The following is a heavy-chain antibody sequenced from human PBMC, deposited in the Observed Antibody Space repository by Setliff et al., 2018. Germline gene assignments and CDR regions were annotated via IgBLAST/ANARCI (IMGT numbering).Heavy chain of an antibody. V-gene: IGHV3-53*01. J-gene: IGHJ4*02. CDR1: GFIVSGNY. D-gene: IGHD2-15*01. CDR2: IFNDGRT. CDR3: SVQSEFGHDCSDGSCHPNYFDS. Sequence: GGSLRLSCAASGFIVSGNYMSWVRQAPDRGLEWVSVIFNDGRTFYADSVRGRFTISRYSSENTLFLQMTSLRAEDTAVYYCSVQSEFGHDCSDGSCHPNYFDSWGQGTLVTVSS.